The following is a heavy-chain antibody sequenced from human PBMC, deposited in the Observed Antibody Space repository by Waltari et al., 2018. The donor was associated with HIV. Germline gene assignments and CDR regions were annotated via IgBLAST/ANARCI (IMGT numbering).Heavy chain of an antibody. D-gene: IGHD3-22*01. Sequence: QVHLVESGGGVVQPGRSLRLSCAASGFTFSNYGMHWFRQAPGKGLEWVAVIWLDGNNKYYSDSVKGRFTISRDNTKNTLYLQMNSLRVEDTAIYYCTRDYFDSSGYYTPGYWGQGILVTVSS. CDR2: IWLDGNNK. V-gene: IGHV3-33*01. CDR1: GFTFSNYG. J-gene: IGHJ4*02. CDR3: TRDYFDSSGYYTPGY.